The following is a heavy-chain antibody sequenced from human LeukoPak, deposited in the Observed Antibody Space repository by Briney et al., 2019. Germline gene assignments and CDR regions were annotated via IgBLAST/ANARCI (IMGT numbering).Heavy chain of an antibody. V-gene: IGHV3-48*04. CDR3: AREGGYADTFDF. CDR2: ISSSSSTI. D-gene: IGHD5-12*01. CDR1: GSTFSSYG. Sequence: GGSLRLSCAASGSTFSSYGMNWVRQAPGKGLEWISYISSSSSTIYYADSVKGRFTISRDNAQNLLYLQLNSLRVDDTAVYYCAREGGYADTFDFWGQGTLVTVSS. J-gene: IGHJ4*02.